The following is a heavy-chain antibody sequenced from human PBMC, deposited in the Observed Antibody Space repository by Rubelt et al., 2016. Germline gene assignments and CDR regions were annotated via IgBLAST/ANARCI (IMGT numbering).Heavy chain of an antibody. V-gene: IGHV4-39*01. J-gene: IGHJ4*02. CDR3: ARHPPILEWLLYFDY. CDR1: GGSISSSNYY. Sequence: QLQLQESGPGLVKPSETLSLTCTVSGGSISSSNYYWGWIRHPPGKGLEWIGSIYYSGSTYYTPSLKGRVTISVDTSKNQFSGRLSSVTAADTAVYYCARHPPILEWLLYFDYWGQGTLVTVSS. D-gene: IGHD3-3*01. CDR2: IYYSGST.